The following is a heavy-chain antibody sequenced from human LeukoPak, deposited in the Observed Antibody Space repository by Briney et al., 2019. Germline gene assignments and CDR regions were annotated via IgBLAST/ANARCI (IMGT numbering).Heavy chain of an antibody. J-gene: IGHJ4*02. V-gene: IGHV3-30-3*01. Sequence: GRSLRLSCAASGFTFSSYATHWVRQAPGKGLEWVAVISYDGSNKYYADSVKGRFTISRDNSKNTLYLQVNSLRAEDTAVYYCAKGGKWDVTPFDYWGQGTLVTVSS. CDR2: ISYDGSNK. CDR1: GFTFSSYA. D-gene: IGHD1-26*01. CDR3: AKGGKWDVTPFDY.